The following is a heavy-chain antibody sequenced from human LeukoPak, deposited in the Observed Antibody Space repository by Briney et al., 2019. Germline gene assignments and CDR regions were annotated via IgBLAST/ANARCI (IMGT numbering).Heavy chain of an antibody. CDR2: IYPVDSDT. CDR3: ARLPKFDSSGPYSRTFDY. Sequence: GESLKISCKGSGYTFSSYWIGWVRQMTGKGLEWMGIIYPVDSDTRYSPSFQGQVTISADKSISTAYLQWSSLEASDTAMYFCARLPKFDSSGPYSRTFDYWGQGTLVTVSS. V-gene: IGHV5-51*01. J-gene: IGHJ4*02. D-gene: IGHD3-22*01. CDR1: GYTFSSYW.